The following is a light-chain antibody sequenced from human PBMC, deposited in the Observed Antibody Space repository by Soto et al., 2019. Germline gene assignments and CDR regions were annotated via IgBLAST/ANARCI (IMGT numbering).Light chain of an antibody. V-gene: IGKV1-5*01. CDR2: DAS. J-gene: IGKJ1*01. CDR1: QSIGTL. Sequence: DIQMTQSPSTVYASVGDRVTLTCRASQSIGTLLAWYQQKPGEAPKLLIYDASNLERGVSSTFSGSGSGTEVTLTINTLQPEDFATYYCRQYDGYSGTFGQGTKVQIK. CDR3: RQYDGYSGT.